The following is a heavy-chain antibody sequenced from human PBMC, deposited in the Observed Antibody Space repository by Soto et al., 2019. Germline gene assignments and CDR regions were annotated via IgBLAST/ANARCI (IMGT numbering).Heavy chain of an antibody. CDR2: IHYSGTP. Sequence: QVQLQESGPGLVEPSQTLSLTCTVSGGSISSPHHNLSWIRQYPWKGLDWIWFIHYSGTPYYNPSLKVRVALSLDTSRNDFSLRLSSVTAADTAVYYYTPVGDASKTVFWGQGTLVTVSS. V-gene: IGHV4-30-4*01. CDR1: GGSISSPHHN. D-gene: IGHD1-1*01. J-gene: IGHJ4*02. CDR3: TPVGDASKTVF.